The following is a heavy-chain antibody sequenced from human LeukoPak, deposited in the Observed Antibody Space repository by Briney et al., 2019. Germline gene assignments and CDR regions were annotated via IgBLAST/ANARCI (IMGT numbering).Heavy chain of an antibody. CDR2: IYYSGST. J-gene: IGHJ5*02. Sequence: PSETLSLTCTVSGCSVSSGSYYWSWIRQPPGKGLEWIGYIYYSGSTNYNPSLKSRVTISVDTSKNQFSLKLSSVTAADTAVYYCARVLYSSGSSPWGQGTLVTVSS. V-gene: IGHV4-61*01. CDR1: GCSVSSGSYY. CDR3: ARVLYSSGSSP. D-gene: IGHD6-19*01.